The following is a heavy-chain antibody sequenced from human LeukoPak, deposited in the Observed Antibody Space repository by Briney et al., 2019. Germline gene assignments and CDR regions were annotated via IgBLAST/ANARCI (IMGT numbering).Heavy chain of an antibody. Sequence: SGTLSLTCAVSGVSISSNLWWTWVRQPPGKGLEWIAEIHHSGSINYNPSLKSRVTISLDTSKNQFSLKLSSVTAADTAVYYCAKSLYGSGSYYNWFDPWGQGTLVTVSS. J-gene: IGHJ5*02. CDR2: IHHSGSI. D-gene: IGHD3-10*01. V-gene: IGHV4-4*02. CDR3: AKSLYGSGSYYNWFDP. CDR1: GVSISSNLW.